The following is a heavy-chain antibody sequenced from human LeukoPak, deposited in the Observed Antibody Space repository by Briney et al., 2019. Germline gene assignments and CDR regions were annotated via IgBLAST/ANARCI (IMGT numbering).Heavy chain of an antibody. CDR3: AREGGSSWPFDY. Sequence: GGSLRLSCAASGFTVSSNYMSWVRQAPGKGLEWVSVIYSGGSTYYADSVKGRFTISRDNSKKTLYLQMNSLRAEDTAVYYCAREGGSSWPFDYWGQGTLVTVSS. V-gene: IGHV3-66*02. J-gene: IGHJ4*02. D-gene: IGHD6-13*01. CDR1: GFTVSSNY. CDR2: IYSGGST.